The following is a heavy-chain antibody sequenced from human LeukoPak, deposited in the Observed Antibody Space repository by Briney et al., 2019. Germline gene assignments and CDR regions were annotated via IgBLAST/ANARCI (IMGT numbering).Heavy chain of an antibody. CDR1: GYTLTELS. Sequence: ASVKVSCKVSGYTLTELSMHWVRQAPGNGLEWMGGFDPEDGETIYAQEFQGRVTMTEDTSTDTPYMELSSLRSQDTAVYYCATANYYGSGSYHLDYWGQGTLVTVSS. J-gene: IGHJ4*02. CDR3: ATANYYGSGSYHLDY. V-gene: IGHV1-24*01. CDR2: FDPEDGET. D-gene: IGHD3-10*01.